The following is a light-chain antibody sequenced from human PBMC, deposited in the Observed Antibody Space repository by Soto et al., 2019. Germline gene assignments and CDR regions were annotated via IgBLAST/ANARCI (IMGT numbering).Light chain of an antibody. CDR2: DVS. V-gene: IGKV3-20*01. CDR3: QQYGSSQGT. CDR1: QSVFNY. J-gene: IGKJ1*01. Sequence: EIVLTQSPATLSLSPGEGASLSCRASQSVFNYLAWYQQKPGQAPRLLIYDVSSRATGIPDRFSGSGSGTDFTLTISRLEPEDFAVYYCQQYGSSQGTFGQGTKVAIK.